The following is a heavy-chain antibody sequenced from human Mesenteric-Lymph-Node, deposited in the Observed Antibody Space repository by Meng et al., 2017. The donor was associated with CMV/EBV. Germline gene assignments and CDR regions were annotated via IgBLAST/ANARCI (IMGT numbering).Heavy chain of an antibody. J-gene: IGHJ5*02. CDR2: IFCSGNT. CDR3: ARAPLGLSIPWFDP. Sequence: SETLSLTCTVSGDSINNYCWSWIRQPPGKGLECIGYIFCSGNTNYNPSLKTRVTILIDTSKNQLSLKLTSVTAADTAVYYCARAPLGLSIPWFDPWGQGALVTVSS. V-gene: IGHV4-59*01. CDR1: GDSINNYC. D-gene: IGHD2-2*02.